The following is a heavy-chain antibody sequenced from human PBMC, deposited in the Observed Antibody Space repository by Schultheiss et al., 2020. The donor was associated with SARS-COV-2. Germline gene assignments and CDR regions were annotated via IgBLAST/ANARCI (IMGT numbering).Heavy chain of an antibody. Sequence: SETLSLTCAVYGGSFSGYYWSWIRQPPGKGLEWIREINHSGSTNYNPSLKSRVTISVDTSKNQFSLKLSSVTAADTAVYYCARVLEAARRGYYYYGMDVWGQGTTVTVSS. CDR2: INHSGST. V-gene: IGHV4-34*01. J-gene: IGHJ6*02. D-gene: IGHD6-6*01. CDR3: ARVLEAARRGYYYYGMDV. CDR1: GGSFSGYY.